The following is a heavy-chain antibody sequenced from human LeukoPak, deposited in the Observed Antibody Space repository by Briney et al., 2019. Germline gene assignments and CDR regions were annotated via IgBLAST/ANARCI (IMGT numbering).Heavy chain of an antibody. D-gene: IGHD1-26*01. J-gene: IGHJ6*02. CDR2: ISSSSSYT. CDR1: GFTFSDYY. Sequence: PGGSLRLSCAASGFTFSDYYMSWSRQAPGKGLEWVSYISSSSSYTNYADSVKGRFTISRDNAKNSLYLQMNSLRAEDTAVYYCARGQLRGGYYYYGMDVWGQGTTVTVSS. V-gene: IGHV3-11*05. CDR3: ARGQLRGGYYYYGMDV.